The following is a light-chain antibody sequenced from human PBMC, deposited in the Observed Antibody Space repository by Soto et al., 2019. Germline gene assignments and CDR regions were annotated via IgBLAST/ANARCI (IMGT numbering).Light chain of an antibody. CDR2: EVS. CDR1: SSDVGGSNY. Sequence: QSSLTQPASVSASPGQSITISCTGTSSDVGGSNYVSWYQQHTGKAPNLMIYEVSNRPPGVSNRFSGSKSGNTASLTISGLQAEDEADYYCSSYTSSSTWVFGGGTKVTVL. J-gene: IGLJ3*02. V-gene: IGLV2-14*01. CDR3: SSYTSSSTWV.